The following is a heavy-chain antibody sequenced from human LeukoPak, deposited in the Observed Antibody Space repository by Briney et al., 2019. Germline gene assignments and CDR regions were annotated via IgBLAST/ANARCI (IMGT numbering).Heavy chain of an antibody. V-gene: IGHV3-33*01. CDR1: GFSVSRYG. CDR2: FWAHGRSQ. J-gene: IGHJ4*02. Sequence: GGSLRLSCAASGFSVSRYGMHWVRQAPGKGLEWVAVFWAHGRSQYYADSVRGRFTISRDTSANMVYLQMSSLRAEDTAVYYCARDDDSSSHYSLFEYWGQGTRVNVSS. CDR3: ARDDDSSSHYSLFEY. D-gene: IGHD3-22*01.